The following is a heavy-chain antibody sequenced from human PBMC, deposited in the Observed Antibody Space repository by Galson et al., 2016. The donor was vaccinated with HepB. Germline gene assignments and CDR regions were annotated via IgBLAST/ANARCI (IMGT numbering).Heavy chain of an antibody. CDR1: GFTFSAYA. J-gene: IGHJ6*02. CDR3: AKGAYYGSSILYGMDV. V-gene: IGHV3-23*01. D-gene: IGHD3-10*01. CDR2: ISGSGGST. Sequence: SLRLSCAASGFTFSAYAMSWVRQAPGKGLEWVSGISGSGGSTYYADSVKGRLTISRDNSKNTLYLQMNSQRAEDTAVYYCAKGAYYGSSILYGMDVWGQGTTVTVSS.